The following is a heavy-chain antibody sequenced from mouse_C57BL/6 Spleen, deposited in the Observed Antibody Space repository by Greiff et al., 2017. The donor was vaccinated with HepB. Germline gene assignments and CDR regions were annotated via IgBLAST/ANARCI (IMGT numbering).Heavy chain of an antibody. Sequence: EVQLQESGGGLVQPGGSMKLSCVASGFTFSNYWMNWVRQSPEKGLEWVAQIRLKSDNYATHYAESVKGRFTISRDDSKSSVYLQMNNLRAEDTGIYYCTPYYDYDSAFDYWGQGTTLTVSS. V-gene: IGHV6-3*01. J-gene: IGHJ2*01. CDR1: GFTFSNYW. CDR2: IRLKSDNYAT. CDR3: TPYYDYDSAFDY. D-gene: IGHD2-4*01.